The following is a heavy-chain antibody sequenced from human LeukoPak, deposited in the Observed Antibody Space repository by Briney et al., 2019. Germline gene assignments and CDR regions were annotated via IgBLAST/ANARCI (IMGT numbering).Heavy chain of an antibody. CDR3: ARGLEVEMATPVDY. CDR2: ISSSSSYL. D-gene: IGHD5-24*01. V-gene: IGHV3-21*04. CDR1: GFTFSSYS. J-gene: IGHJ4*02. Sequence: GGSLRLSCAASGFTFSSYSMNWVHQAPGKGLEWVSSISSSSSYLYYADSVKGRFTISRDNAKNSLYLQMNSLRAEDTAVYYCARGLEVEMATPVDYWGQGTLVTVSS.